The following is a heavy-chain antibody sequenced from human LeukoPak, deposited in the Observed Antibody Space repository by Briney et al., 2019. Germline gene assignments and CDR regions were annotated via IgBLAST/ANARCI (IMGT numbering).Heavy chain of an antibody. J-gene: IGHJ4*02. CDR1: GFTFSNYN. CDR2: ISSSSSYI. D-gene: IGHD6-19*01. CDR3: AKYSWGAVAAPFDY. Sequence: PGGSLRLSCAASGFTFSNYNMNWVRQAPGKGLEWVSSISSSSSYIYYADSVKGRFTISRDNSKNTLYLQMNSLRAEDTAVYYCAKYSWGAVAAPFDYWGQGTLVTVSS. V-gene: IGHV3-21*04.